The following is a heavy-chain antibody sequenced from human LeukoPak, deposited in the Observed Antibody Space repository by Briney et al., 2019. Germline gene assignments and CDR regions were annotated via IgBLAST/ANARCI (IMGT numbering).Heavy chain of an antibody. CDR1: GYTFIVYN. CDR3: ARGVGSSWFDP. D-gene: IGHD2-2*01. Sequence: ASVKVSCKASGYTFIVYNIHWVRQAPGQGLEWMGWMNPNSGDTNNAQKFQGRITTTRDTSISTAYMELSSLRFDDTAVYYCARGVGSSWFDPWGQGTLVTVSS. J-gene: IGHJ5*02. V-gene: IGHV1-2*02. CDR2: MNPNSGDT.